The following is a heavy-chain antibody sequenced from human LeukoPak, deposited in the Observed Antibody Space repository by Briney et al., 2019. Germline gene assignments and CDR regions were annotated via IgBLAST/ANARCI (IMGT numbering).Heavy chain of an antibody. Sequence: GASVKVSCKASGYTFTGYYMHWVRQASGQGLEWMGWINPNSGGTNYAQKFQGRVTMTRDTSISTAYMELSRLRSDDTAVYYCARAATWIQLWLISDYWGQGTLVTVSS. D-gene: IGHD5-18*01. CDR1: GYTFTGYY. V-gene: IGHV1-2*02. J-gene: IGHJ4*02. CDR2: INPNSGGT. CDR3: ARAATWIQLWLISDY.